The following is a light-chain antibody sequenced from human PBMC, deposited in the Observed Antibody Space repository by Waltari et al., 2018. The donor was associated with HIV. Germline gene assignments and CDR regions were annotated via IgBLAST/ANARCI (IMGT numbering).Light chain of an antibody. J-gene: IGLJ3*02. CDR1: SSNIGAGYD. CDR3: QSYDSSLGDWV. V-gene: IGLV1-40*01. CDR2: GNN. Sequence: QSVLTKPPSVSGAPRQTISISCTGSSSNIGAGYDVHWYQQLPRTAPKLLIYGNNNRPSGVPDRFSGSKSGTSASMAITGLQAEDEADYYCQSYDSSLGDWVFGGGTTLTVL.